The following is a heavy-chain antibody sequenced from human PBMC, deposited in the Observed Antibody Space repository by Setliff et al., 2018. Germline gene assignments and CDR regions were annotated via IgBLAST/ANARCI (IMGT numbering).Heavy chain of an antibody. D-gene: IGHD2-15*01. J-gene: IGHJ4*02. CDR2: IIPVFRTA. Sequence: GASVKVSCKASGYIFAGYYMHWVRQTPGQGLEWMGRIIPVFRTAKYAQKFQGRVTITADEATRTAYMELSSVRFEDTAVYYCARDGAYCSGGSCYSFDYWGQGTPVTVSS. CDR1: GYIFAGYY. CDR3: ARDGAYCSGGSCYSFDY. V-gene: IGHV1-69*13.